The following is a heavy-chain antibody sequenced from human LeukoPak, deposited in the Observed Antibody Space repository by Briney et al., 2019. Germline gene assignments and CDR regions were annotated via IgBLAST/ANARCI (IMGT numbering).Heavy chain of an antibody. CDR1: DGSISSGDYY. J-gene: IGHJ5*02. D-gene: IGHD6-13*01. CDR3: ARGSYSSSWYNWVWFDP. CDR2: IYYSGST. Sequence: SQTLSLTCTVSDGSISSGDYYWSWIRQPPGKGLEWIGYIYYSGSTYYNPSLKSRVTISVDTSKDQFSLKLSSVTAADTAVYYCARGSYSSSWYNWVWFDPWGQGTLVTVSS. V-gene: IGHV4-30-4*01.